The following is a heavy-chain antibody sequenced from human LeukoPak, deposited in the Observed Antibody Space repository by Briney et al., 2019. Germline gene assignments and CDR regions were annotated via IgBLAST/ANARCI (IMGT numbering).Heavy chain of an antibody. CDR1: GFTFSSYV. CDR3: AKGQIAAAGPTYFDY. Sequence: GGSLRLSCAASGFTFSSYVMHWVRQAPGKGLEWVAVISYDGSNKYYADSVKGRFTISRDNSKNTLYLQMNSLRAEDTAVYYCAKGQIAAAGPTYFDYWGQGTLVTVSS. CDR2: ISYDGSNK. J-gene: IGHJ4*02. D-gene: IGHD6-13*01. V-gene: IGHV3-30*18.